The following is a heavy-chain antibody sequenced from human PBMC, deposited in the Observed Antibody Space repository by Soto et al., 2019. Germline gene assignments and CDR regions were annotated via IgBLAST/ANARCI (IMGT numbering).Heavy chain of an antibody. Sequence: ASVKVSCEACGYRFTSYAMHWVRQAPGQRLEWMGWINPSGGSTSYAQKFQGRVTMTTDTSTSTAYMELSSLRSEDTAVYYCARERRYSSGWYPNWFDPWGQGTLVTVSS. CDR1: GYRFTSYA. J-gene: IGHJ5*02. CDR2: INPSGGST. CDR3: ARERRYSSGWYPNWFDP. D-gene: IGHD6-19*01. V-gene: IGHV1-46*01.